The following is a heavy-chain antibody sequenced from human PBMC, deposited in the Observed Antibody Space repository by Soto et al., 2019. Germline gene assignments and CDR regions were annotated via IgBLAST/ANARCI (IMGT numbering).Heavy chain of an antibody. J-gene: IGHJ2*01. Sequence: QLQLQESGPGLVKPSETLSLTCTVSNGSISSSNYYWAWIRQPPGKGLEWIGSIYYSGTTYYKPSPKSRPTISVDTSKNQFPLRLTSVPAADTAVYSCARRDFYGGNFDLWGRGTLVTVSS. CDR1: NGSISSSNYY. V-gene: IGHV4-39*01. CDR2: IYYSGTT. D-gene: IGHD3-16*01. CDR3: ARRDFYGGNFDL.